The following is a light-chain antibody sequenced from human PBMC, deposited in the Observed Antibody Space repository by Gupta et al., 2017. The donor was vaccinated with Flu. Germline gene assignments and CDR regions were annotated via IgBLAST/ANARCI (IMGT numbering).Light chain of an antibody. CDR1: QSVSNF. CDR2: AAS. J-gene: IGKJ1*01. Sequence: DIQMTQSPSSLSASVGDRVSMTCRASQSVSNFLHWYQQTPGKAPKLLIYAASTLQGGVPSRVSGRGSGPDFTLTINSLQPADFATYYCHKGYHPPQTFGQGTTVEIK. V-gene: IGKV1-39*01. CDR3: HKGYHPPQT.